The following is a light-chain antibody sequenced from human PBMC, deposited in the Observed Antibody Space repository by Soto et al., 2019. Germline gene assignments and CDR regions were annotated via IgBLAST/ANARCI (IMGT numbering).Light chain of an antibody. CDR1: SSDVGGYNF. J-gene: IGLJ1*01. CDR3: SLYTSISTYV. CDR2: DVT. Sequence: QSVLTQPASVSGSPGQSITISCTGTSSDVGGYNFVSWYQQHPDKAPKLMIYDVTNRPSGVSNRFSGSKSGNTASLTISGLQAEDEADYYCSLYTSISTYVFGTGTKLTVL. V-gene: IGLV2-14*01.